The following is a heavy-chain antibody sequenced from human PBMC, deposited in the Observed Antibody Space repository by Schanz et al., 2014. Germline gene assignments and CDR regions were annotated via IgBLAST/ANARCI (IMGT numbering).Heavy chain of an antibody. CDR3: LAPDYGMDV. CDR2: ISSGGTTT. CDR1: GFIFSDYY. Sequence: VHLLESGGGLVQPGGSLRLSCAASGFIFSDYYMAWIRQAPGKGPEYVSYISSGGTTTYHSDSVKGRFTMSRDNAKNSVFLQMNSLRAEDTAVYYCLAPDYGMDVWGQGTTVTVSS. V-gene: IGHV3-11*04. J-gene: IGHJ6*02.